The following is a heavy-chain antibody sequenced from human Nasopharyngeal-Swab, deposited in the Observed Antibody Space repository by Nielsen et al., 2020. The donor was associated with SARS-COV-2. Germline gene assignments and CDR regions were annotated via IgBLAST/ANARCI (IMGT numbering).Heavy chain of an antibody. Sequence: GESLKISCAASGFTFSTHAMTWIRQAPGKGLEWVSSLGVGGGPTYYADSAKGRFTISSDSSKNTLYLQMDSLRGEDTAVYYCTRGTLAGPGIDYWGQGALVTVSS. J-gene: IGHJ4*02. CDR3: TRGTLAGPGIDY. CDR1: GFTFSTHA. V-gene: IGHV3-23*01. CDR2: LGVGGGPT.